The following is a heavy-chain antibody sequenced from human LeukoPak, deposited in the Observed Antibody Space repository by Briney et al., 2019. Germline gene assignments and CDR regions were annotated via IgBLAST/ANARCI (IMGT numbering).Heavy chain of an antibody. CDR1: GFTFSSYS. V-gene: IGHV3-21*01. D-gene: IGHD3-22*01. J-gene: IGHJ4*02. CDR2: ISSSSSYI. Sequence: GGSLRLSCAASGFTFSSYSMNWVRQAPGKGLEWVSSISSSSSYIYYADSVKGRFTISRDNAKNSLYLQMNSLRAEDTAVYYCARDPRLGTYYYDSSGSLFDYWGQGTLVTVSS. CDR3: ARDPRLGTYYYDSSGSLFDY.